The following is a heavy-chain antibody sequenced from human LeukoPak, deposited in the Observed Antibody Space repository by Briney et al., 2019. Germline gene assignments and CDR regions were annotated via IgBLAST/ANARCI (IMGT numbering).Heavy chain of an antibody. CDR3: ARFAASGPDY. V-gene: IGHV4-59*01. J-gene: IGHJ4*02. CDR2: IYYSGST. Sequence: TSETLSLTCTVSGGSISSYYWSWIRQPPGKGLEWIGYIYYSGSTNYNPSLKSRVTISVDTSKNQFSLKLSSVTAADTAVYYCARFAASGPDYWGQGALVTVSS. CDR1: GGSISSYY. D-gene: IGHD6-6*01.